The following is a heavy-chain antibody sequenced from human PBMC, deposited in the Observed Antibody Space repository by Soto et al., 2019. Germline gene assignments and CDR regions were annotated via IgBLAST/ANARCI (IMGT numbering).Heavy chain of an antibody. J-gene: IGHJ4*02. CDR3: AREGGRHIWYFDY. V-gene: IGHV3-7*01. CDR1: GFTCSSYW. D-gene: IGHD3-3*02. Sequence: PGGSLRLSCAASGFTCSSYWMSWVRQAPGKGLEWVANIKEDGSEKYYVDSVKGRFTISRDNAKNSLYLQMNSLRAEDTAVYYCAREGGRHIWYFDYRGPGTLVTVSS. CDR2: IKEDGSEK.